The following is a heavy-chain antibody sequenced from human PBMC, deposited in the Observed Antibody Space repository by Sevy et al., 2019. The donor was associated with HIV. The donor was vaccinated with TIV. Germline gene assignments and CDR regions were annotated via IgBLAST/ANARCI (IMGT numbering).Heavy chain of an antibody. D-gene: IGHD3-22*01. CDR1: GFTFSNYW. CDR2: IKPDGSEK. V-gene: IGHV3-7*04. J-gene: IGHJ3*02. Sequence: GGSLRLSCAASGFTFSNYWMSWVRQAPGKGLEWVGNIKPDGSEKYYVDSVKGRFTISRDNAKKSLFLQTNSLRAGDRAVYYCAGGDYSDSRGYYTDAFDIWGQGTMVTVSS. CDR3: AGGDYSDSRGYYTDAFDI.